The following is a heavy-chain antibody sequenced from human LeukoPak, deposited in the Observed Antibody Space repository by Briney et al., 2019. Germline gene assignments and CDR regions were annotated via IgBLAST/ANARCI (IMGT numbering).Heavy chain of an antibody. CDR1: GYTFTSYD. CDR2: ISAYNGNT. CDR3: ARDRRGELPDY. Sequence: ASVKVSCKASGYTFTSYDINWVRQATGQGLEWMGWISAYNGNTNYAQKLQGRVTMTTDTSTSTAYMELRSLRSDDTAVYYCARDRRGELPDYWGQGTLVTVSS. V-gene: IGHV1-18*01. D-gene: IGHD1-26*01. J-gene: IGHJ4*02.